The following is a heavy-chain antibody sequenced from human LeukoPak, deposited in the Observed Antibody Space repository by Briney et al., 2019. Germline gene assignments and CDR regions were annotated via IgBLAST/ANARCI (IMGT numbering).Heavy chain of an antibody. CDR1: GGSISSYH. D-gene: IGHD4-17*01. CDR3: ARLRGTVTNGYFDY. V-gene: IGHV4-59*08. J-gene: IGHJ4*02. CDR2: IYYSGST. Sequence: SETLSLTCTVSGGSISSYHWSWIRQPPGKGLEWIGFIYYSGSTNYNPSLKSRVTISVDTSKNQFSLKLSSVTAADTAVYYCARLRGTVTNGYFDYWGQGTLVTVSS.